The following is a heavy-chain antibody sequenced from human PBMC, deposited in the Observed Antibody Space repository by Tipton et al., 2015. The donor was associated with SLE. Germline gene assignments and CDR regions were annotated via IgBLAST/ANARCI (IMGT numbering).Heavy chain of an antibody. CDR1: GFTFSSYA. CDR2: IWYDGSNK. Sequence: RSLRLSCAASGFTFSSYAMHWVRQAPGKGLEWVAVIWYDGSNKYYADSVKGRFTISRDNSKNTLYLQMNSLRAEDTAVYYCARSYYYYYYYMDVWGKGTTVTVSS. CDR3: ARSYYYYYYYMDV. V-gene: IGHV3-33*08. J-gene: IGHJ6*03.